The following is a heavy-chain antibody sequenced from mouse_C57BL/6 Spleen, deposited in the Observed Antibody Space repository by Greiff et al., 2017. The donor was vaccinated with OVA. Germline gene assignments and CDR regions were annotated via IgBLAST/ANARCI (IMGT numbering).Heavy chain of an antibody. D-gene: IGHD2-4*01. J-gene: IGHJ2*01. Sequence: EVKLVESGGGLVKPGGSLKLSCAASGFTFSDYGMHWVRQAPEKGLEWVAYISSGSSTIYYADTVKGRFTISRDNAKNTLFLKMTSLRSEDTAMYYCARGGDYGVDYWGQGTTLTVSS. CDR1: GFTFSDYG. V-gene: IGHV5-17*01. CDR2: ISSGSSTI. CDR3: ARGGDYGVDY.